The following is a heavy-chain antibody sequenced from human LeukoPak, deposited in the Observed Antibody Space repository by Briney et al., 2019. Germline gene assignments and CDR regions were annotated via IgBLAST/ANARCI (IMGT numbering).Heavy chain of an antibody. Sequence: ASVKVSCKASGGTFSSYAISWVRQAPVQGLEWMGGIIPIFGTANYAQKFQGRVTITTDESTSTAYMELSSLRSEDTAVYYCARVPTTVTTRFDYWGQGTLVTVSS. CDR3: ARVPTTVTTRFDY. D-gene: IGHD4-17*01. CDR2: IIPIFGTA. V-gene: IGHV1-69*05. J-gene: IGHJ4*02. CDR1: GGTFSSYA.